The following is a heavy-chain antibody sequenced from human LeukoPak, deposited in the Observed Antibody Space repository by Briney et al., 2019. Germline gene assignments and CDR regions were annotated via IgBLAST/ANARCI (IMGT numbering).Heavy chain of an antibody. CDR2: ISYDGSNK. D-gene: IGHD4-17*01. Sequence: AGGSLRLSCAASGFTFSSYGMHWVRQAPGKGLEWVAVISYDGSNKYYAGSVKGRFTISRDNSKNTLYLQMNSLRAEDTAVYYCAKDLTTVTPSGFQHWGQGTLVTVSS. J-gene: IGHJ1*01. CDR1: GFTFSSYG. V-gene: IGHV3-30*18. CDR3: AKDLTTVTPSGFQH.